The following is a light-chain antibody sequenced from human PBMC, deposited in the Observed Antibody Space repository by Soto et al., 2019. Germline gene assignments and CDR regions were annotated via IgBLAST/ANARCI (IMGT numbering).Light chain of an antibody. J-gene: IGKJ1*01. CDR1: QSVSSSY. Sequence: PGERATLSCRASQSVSSSYLAWXQQXPGXXPXXLIYGASSRATGIPDRFSGSGSGTDFTLTISRLEPEDFAVYYCHQYGSSRTFGQGTKVDIK. CDR3: HQYGSSRT. CDR2: GAS. V-gene: IGKV3-20*01.